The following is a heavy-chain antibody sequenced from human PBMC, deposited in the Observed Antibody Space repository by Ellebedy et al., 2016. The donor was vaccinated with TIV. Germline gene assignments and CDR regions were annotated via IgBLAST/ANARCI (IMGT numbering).Heavy chain of an antibody. Sequence: GESLKISXAASGFTFSSYGMHWVRQAPGKGLEWVALIWYDGSDKYYADSVKGRFTISRDNSKNTLYVQMNSLRAEDTAVYYCARGLGPGLDGRWLDPWGQGTLVTVSS. J-gene: IGHJ5*02. D-gene: IGHD3-10*01. CDR1: GFTFSSYG. CDR2: IWYDGSDK. CDR3: ARGLGPGLDGRWLDP. V-gene: IGHV3-33*01.